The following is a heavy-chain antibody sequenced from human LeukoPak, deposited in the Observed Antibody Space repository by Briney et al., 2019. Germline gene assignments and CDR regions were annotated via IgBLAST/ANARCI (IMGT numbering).Heavy chain of an antibody. J-gene: IGHJ4*02. CDR1: GFTFSSYW. CDR3: ARRVAFGEYFEY. V-gene: IGHV3-7*03. CDR2: IKHDGSEK. D-gene: IGHD3-10*01. Sequence: GGSLRLSCAASGFTFSSYWMSWVRQAPGKGLEWVANIKHDGSEKYYVDSVKGRFTISRDNAKNSLCLQMNSLRVEDTAVYYCARRVAFGEYFEYWGQGTLVTVSS.